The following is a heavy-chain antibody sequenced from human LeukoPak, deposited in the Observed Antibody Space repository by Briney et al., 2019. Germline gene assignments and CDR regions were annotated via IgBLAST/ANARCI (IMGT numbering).Heavy chain of an antibody. Sequence: GGSLRLSCGASGVSFSTFAMHWVRQTPDKGLEGVAVISSDGSKEIYADSVKGRFTISRDNSKNTLYLRMNNLTPEDTAVYYCAKGLHTSSWYGNWFDPWGQGTLVSVSS. CDR2: ISSDGSKE. CDR1: GVSFSTFA. D-gene: IGHD2-15*01. J-gene: IGHJ5*02. V-gene: IGHV3-30*18. CDR3: AKGLHTSSWYGNWFDP.